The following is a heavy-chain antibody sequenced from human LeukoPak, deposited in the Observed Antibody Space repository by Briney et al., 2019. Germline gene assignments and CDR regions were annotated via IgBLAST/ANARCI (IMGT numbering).Heavy chain of an antibody. CDR2: FNGISGSGDTT. D-gene: IGHD3-10*01. V-gene: IGHV3-23*01. Sequence: GGSLRLSCAASGFTFSAYAMSWVRQAPGKGLQWVSGFNGISGSGDTTQYADSVKGRFTISRDHSKNTLYLEMNSLRAEDTAVYYCASSPGQGFGEYLIFDYWGQGTLVTVSS. CDR1: GFTFSAYA. CDR3: ASSPGQGFGEYLIFDY. J-gene: IGHJ4*02.